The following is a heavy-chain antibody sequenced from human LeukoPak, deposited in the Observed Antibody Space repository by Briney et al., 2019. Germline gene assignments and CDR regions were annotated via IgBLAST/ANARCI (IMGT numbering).Heavy chain of an antibody. CDR2: VDPEDGET. D-gene: IGHD1-26*01. CDR1: GYTFTDYY. J-gene: IGHJ4*02. CDR3: ATDTTTYYYHY. Sequence: ASVKISCKVSGYTFTDYYMHWVQQAPGKGLEWMGLVDPEDGETIYAEKFQARVTITADTSTDTAYMELSSLRSEDTAVYYCATDTTTYYYHYWGQGTLVTVSS. V-gene: IGHV1-69-2*01.